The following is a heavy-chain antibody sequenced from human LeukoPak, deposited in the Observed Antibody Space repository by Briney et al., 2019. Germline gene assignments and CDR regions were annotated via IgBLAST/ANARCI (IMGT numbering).Heavy chain of an antibody. CDR1: GFTFSSYS. J-gene: IGHJ3*02. V-gene: IGHV3-48*01. CDR2: ISSSSSTI. CDR3: ARVNYYDSSDGAFDI. D-gene: IGHD3-22*01. Sequence: GGSLRLSCAASGFTFSSYSMNWVRQAPGKGLEWVSYISSSSSTIYYADSVKGRFTISRDNAKNSLYLQMNSLRAGDTAVYYCARVNYYDSSDGAFDIWGQGTMVTVSS.